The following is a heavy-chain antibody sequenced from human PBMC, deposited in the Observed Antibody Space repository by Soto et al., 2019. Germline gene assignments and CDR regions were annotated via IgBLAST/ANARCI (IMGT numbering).Heavy chain of an antibody. D-gene: IGHD3-22*01. CDR1: GGSISGDYY. V-gene: IGHV4-30-4*01. CDR3: AREHYDITGNRIDS. Sequence: KPSETLSLTCTVSGGSISGDYYWNWIRQAPGKGLEWIGYVYHTGSTYHNPSLKSRGSISVDTSNNQFSLKLSSVTAADTAVYFCAREHYDITGNRIDSWGQGIRVTVSS. CDR2: VYHTGST. J-gene: IGHJ5*01.